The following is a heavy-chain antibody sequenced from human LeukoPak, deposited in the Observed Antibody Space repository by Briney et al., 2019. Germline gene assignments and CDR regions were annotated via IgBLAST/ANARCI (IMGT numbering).Heavy chain of an antibody. CDR1: GFTFNNYW. J-gene: IGHJ4*02. CDR2: VKVDGSEE. D-gene: IGHD6-19*01. V-gene: IGHV3-7*01. Sequence: GGSLRLSCVVSGFTFNNYWMSWVRHVSGKGLEWLATVKVDGSEEYYVDSVKGRFTISRDNAKNSLYLQMNSLRAEDTAVYYCARDDSSGWYYFDYWGQGTLVTVSS. CDR3: ARDDSSGWYYFDY.